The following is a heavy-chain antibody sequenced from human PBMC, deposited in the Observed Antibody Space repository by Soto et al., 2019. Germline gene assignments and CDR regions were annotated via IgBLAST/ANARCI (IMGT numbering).Heavy chain of an antibody. CDR1: GGPIINGDSY. CDR2: INYRWTT. CDR3: ARDAPGAAPY. V-gene: IGHV4-31*03. Sequence: QVQLQESGPGLVKPSQTLSLTCTVSGGPIINGDSYLNWIRQHPEKGLECMGYINYRWTTNYNPALKRRMLISIDTSKTPFSLRLTPVTAADTAVFYCARDAPGAAPYWGQGTRVTFSS. J-gene: IGHJ4*02. D-gene: IGHD6-13*01.